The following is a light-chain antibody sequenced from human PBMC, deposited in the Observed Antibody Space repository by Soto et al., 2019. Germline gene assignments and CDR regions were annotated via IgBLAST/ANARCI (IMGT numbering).Light chain of an antibody. CDR3: QHYDGSPRT. CDR1: QSVNNDY. CDR2: GVF. V-gene: IGKV3-20*01. Sequence: ETVLTQSPGTVSLSPGERATLSCRTSQSVNNDYLAWYQQKPGQAPRLLIYGVFNRATGIPGRFSGSGSGTDFPLTISGLEPEDSAVYYCQHYDGSPRTFGQGTKLEIK. J-gene: IGKJ2*01.